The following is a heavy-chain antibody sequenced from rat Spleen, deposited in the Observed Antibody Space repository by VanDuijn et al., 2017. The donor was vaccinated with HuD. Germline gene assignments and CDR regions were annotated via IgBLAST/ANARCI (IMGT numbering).Heavy chain of an antibody. Sequence: EVQLVESGGGLVQPGGSLRLSCVASGFTFKNYWMTWIRQAPGKGLEWVASITNASGRTYYPDSVKGRFGISRENAKNTLYLQMDSLRSEDTATYYCARMRGDYFDYWGQGVMVTVSS. CDR3: ARMRGDYFDY. CDR2: ITNASGRT. V-gene: IGHV5-31*01. J-gene: IGHJ2*01. CDR1: GFTFKNYW.